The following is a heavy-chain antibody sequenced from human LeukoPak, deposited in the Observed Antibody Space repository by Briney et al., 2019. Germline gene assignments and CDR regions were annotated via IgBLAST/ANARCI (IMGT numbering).Heavy chain of an antibody. V-gene: IGHV4-34*01. CDR3: ARGCIPRHKFPTRPRNYQFWFDP. CDR2: INHSGST. CDR1: GGSFSGYY. D-gene: IGHD1-7*01. J-gene: IGHJ5*02. Sequence: SETLSLTCAVYGGSFSGYYWSWIRQPPGKGLEWIGEINHSGSTNYNPSTKSRVTISVDTSKNQFSLKLSSVTAADTPVYYCARGCIPRHKFPTRPRNYQFWFDPWGQGTLVTVSS.